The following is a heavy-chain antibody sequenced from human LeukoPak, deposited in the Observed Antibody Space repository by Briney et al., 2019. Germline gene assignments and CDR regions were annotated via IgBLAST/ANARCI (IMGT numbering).Heavy chain of an antibody. Sequence: SGGSLRLSCAASGFSFSNSDMGWVRQAPGKGLEWVSFINSGSRTIYYADAVKGRFTISRDNAKNSLYLQMSSLRDEDTAVYYCAGMLSWATRAYDYWGQGTLLPVSS. V-gene: IGHV3-48*02. CDR1: GFSFSNSD. CDR3: AGMLSWATRAYDY. D-gene: IGHD2-8*01. J-gene: IGHJ4*02. CDR2: INSGSRTI.